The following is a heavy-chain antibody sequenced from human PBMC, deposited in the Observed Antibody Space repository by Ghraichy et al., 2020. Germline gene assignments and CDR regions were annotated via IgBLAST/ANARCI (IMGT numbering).Heavy chain of an antibody. CDR1: GFTFSSSA. CDR3: AKLTTH. Sequence: LSLTCAASGFTFSSSAMSWVRQAPGKGLEWVSSISGSGDTTYYADSVKGRFTISRDNSKNTLYLQMNSLRAEDTAVYYCAKLTTHWGQGTLVTVSS. V-gene: IGHV3-23*01. D-gene: IGHD1-1*01. CDR2: ISGSGDTT. J-gene: IGHJ4*02.